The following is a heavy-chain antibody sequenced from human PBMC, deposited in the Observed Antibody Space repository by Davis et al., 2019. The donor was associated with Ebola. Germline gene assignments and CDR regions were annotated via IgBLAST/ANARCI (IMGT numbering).Heavy chain of an antibody. CDR2: ISYDGSNK. Sequence: PGGSLRPSCAAFGSTFSSYGMHWVRQAPGKVLEWVAVISYDGSNKYYADSVKGRFTISRDNSKNTLYLQMNSLRAEDTAVYYCARLRGCSGGSCYSVPYGMDVWGQGTTVTVSS. CDR3: ARLRGCSGGSCYSVPYGMDV. V-gene: IGHV3-30*03. CDR1: GSTFSSYG. J-gene: IGHJ6*02. D-gene: IGHD2-15*01.